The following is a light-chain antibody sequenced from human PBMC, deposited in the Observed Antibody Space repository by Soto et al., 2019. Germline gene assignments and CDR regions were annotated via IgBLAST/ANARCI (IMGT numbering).Light chain of an antibody. CDR1: QSVSSSY. J-gene: IGKJ1*01. CDR3: QQYGNSRWT. Sequence: EVVLTQSPCTLSLFPGERTTLSCRASQSVSSSYLAWYQQKPGQAPRLLIFGASSRATGIPDRFSGSGSGTDFILTISRLEPEDFAVYYCQQYGNSRWTFGQGT. CDR2: GAS. V-gene: IGKV3-20*01.